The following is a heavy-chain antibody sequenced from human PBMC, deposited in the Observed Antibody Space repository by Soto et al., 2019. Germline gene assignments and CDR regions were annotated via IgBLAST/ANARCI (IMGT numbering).Heavy chain of an antibody. CDR1: GGSFSGYY. V-gene: IGHV4-34*01. CDR2: INHSGST. J-gene: IGHJ6*02. Sequence: PSETLSLTCAVYGGSFSGYYWSWIRQPPGKGLEWIGEINHSGSTNYNPSLKSRVTISVDTSKNQFSLKLSSVTAADTAVYYCARQIDSSGYYYARGFGYYYYGMDVWGQGTTVTVS. D-gene: IGHD3-22*01. CDR3: ARQIDSSGYYYARGFGYYYYGMDV.